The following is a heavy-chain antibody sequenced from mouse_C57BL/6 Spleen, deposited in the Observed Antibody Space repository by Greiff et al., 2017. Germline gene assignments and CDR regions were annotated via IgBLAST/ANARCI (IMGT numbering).Heavy chain of an antibody. CDR2: IWSGGST. CDR3: ARKGIYGYDEGFDY. Sequence: QVQLQQSGPGLVQPSQSLSITCTVSGFSLTSYGVHWVRQSPGKGLEWLGVIWSGGSTDYNAAFISRLSISKDNSKSQVFFKMNSLQAEDTAIYYCARKGIYGYDEGFDYWGQGTTLTVSS. V-gene: IGHV2-2*01. J-gene: IGHJ2*01. D-gene: IGHD2-2*01. CDR1: GFSLTSYG.